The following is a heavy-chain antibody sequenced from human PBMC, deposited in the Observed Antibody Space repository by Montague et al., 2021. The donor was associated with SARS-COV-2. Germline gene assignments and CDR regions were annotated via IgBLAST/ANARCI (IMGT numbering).Heavy chain of an antibody. CDR2: TYYGSSWNT. V-gene: IGHV6-1*01. CDR3: AREYRIELWQTNWYFGL. Sequence: CAISGDSVSRNNPAWNWIRQSPSRGLEWLGRTYYGSSWNTDYAVSVKSRITISPDTSKNQFSLHLSSVTAADTAVYYCAREYRIELWQTNWYFGLWGRGTLVTVSS. J-gene: IGHJ2*01. CDR1: GDSVSRNNPA. D-gene: IGHD3-16*01.